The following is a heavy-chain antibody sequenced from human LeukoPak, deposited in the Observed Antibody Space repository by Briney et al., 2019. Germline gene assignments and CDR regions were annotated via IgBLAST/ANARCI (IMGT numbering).Heavy chain of an antibody. D-gene: IGHD4-17*01. Sequence: GGSLRLSCAASGFTFSSYAMSWVRQAPGKGLEWVSAISGSGGSTYYADSVKGRFTISKDNSKNTLYLQMNSLRAEDTAVYYCARLRAEAFDIWGQGTMVTVSS. CDR2: ISGSGGST. V-gene: IGHV3-23*01. J-gene: IGHJ3*02. CDR3: ARLRAEAFDI. CDR1: GFTFSSYA.